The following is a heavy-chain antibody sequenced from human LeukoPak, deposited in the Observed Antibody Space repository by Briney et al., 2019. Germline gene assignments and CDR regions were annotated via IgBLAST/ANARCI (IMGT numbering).Heavy chain of an antibody. Sequence: GSLRLSCAASGFTFSNYAMSWVRQAPGKGLEWVSVIYSADSGDSTYYADSVKGRFTISTDNFKNTLYLRMNSLRAEDTAAYYCARDQNCWGQGTLVTVSS. CDR2: IYSADSGDST. J-gene: IGHJ4*02. CDR3: ARDQNC. V-gene: IGHV3-66*01. CDR1: GFTFSNYA.